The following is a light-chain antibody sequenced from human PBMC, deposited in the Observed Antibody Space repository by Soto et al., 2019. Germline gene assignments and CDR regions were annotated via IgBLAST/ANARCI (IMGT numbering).Light chain of an antibody. CDR1: SSNIESNT. Sequence: QSVLTQPPSASGTPGQRVTISCSGSSSNIESNTVTWYQQLPGTAPKLLIHSNDQRPSGVPDRFSGSKSGTSASLAISGLQSEDEADYYCAAWDDSLTGHVVLGGGTKLTV. V-gene: IGLV1-44*01. CDR2: SND. CDR3: AAWDDSLTGHVV. J-gene: IGLJ2*01.